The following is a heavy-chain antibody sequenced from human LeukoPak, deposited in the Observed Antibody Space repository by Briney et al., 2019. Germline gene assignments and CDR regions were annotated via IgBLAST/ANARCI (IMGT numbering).Heavy chain of an antibody. CDR2: ISGSTGST. Sequence: GGSLRLSCAASGFAFSSYAMTWVRQARGKGLEWVSIISGSTGSTYYADSVKGRFIISRDNSKNTLYLQMNSLRAEDTAVYYCAKDRGNWNYFDYWGQGTLVTVSS. V-gene: IGHV3-23*01. CDR1: GFAFSSYA. J-gene: IGHJ4*02. CDR3: AKDRGNWNYFDY. D-gene: IGHD1-20*01.